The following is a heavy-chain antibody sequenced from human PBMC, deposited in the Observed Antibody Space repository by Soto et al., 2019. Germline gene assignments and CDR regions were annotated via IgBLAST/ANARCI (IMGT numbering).Heavy chain of an antibody. V-gene: IGHV3-30*18. Sequence: HPGGSLRLSCAASGFTFSRSGMHWVRQAPGKGLEWVAVISYDGSNKDYADSVKGRFTISRDNSKNTLYLQMNSLRVEDTAVYYCAKKVPGTQYQTPEYWGQGTLVTVSS. J-gene: IGHJ4*02. CDR2: ISYDGSNK. D-gene: IGHD2-2*01. CDR3: AKKVPGTQYQTPEY. CDR1: GFTFSRSG.